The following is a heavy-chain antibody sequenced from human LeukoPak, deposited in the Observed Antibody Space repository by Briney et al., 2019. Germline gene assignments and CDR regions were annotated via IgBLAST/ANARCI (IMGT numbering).Heavy chain of an antibody. D-gene: IGHD3-22*01. J-gene: IGHJ4*02. CDR3: ARDIMIVV. V-gene: IGHV3-33*08. CDR2: IWYDGSNK. CDR1: GFTVSSNY. Sequence: GGSLRLSCAASGFTVSSNYMSWIRQAPGKGLEWVAVIWYDGSNKYYADSVKGRFTISRDNSKNTLYLQMNSLRAEDTAVYYCARDIMIVVWGQGTLVTVSS.